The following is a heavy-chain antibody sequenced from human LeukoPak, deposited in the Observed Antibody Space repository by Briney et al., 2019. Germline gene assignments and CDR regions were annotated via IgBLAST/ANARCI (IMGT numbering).Heavy chain of an antibody. J-gene: IGHJ4*02. CDR1: GYIFIDYY. D-gene: IGHD6-13*01. V-gene: IGHV1-2*02. Sequence: ASVKVSCKASGYIFIDYYMHWVRQAPGQGLEWMGWINPNFGGTNYAQKFQGRVTMTRDTSISTAYMELSRLRSDDTAVYYCARDPVLGIAATRRFDYWGQGTLVTVSS. CDR3: ARDPVLGIAATRRFDY. CDR2: INPNFGGT.